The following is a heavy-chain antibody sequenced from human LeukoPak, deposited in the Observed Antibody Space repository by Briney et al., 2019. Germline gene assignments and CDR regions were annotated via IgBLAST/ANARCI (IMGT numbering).Heavy chain of an antibody. CDR1: GFTFSSYR. V-gene: IGHV3-43*02. CDR2: ISADGGSA. J-gene: IGHJ4*02. Sequence: PGGSLRPSCAAAGFTFSSYRIHGVRQAPGKGLAWVSLISADGGSAFSADSVKGRFSISRDNSKNSLYLQMDSLRSEDTAMYYCAKESGKFDYWGQGTLVVVSS. CDR3: AKESGKFDY.